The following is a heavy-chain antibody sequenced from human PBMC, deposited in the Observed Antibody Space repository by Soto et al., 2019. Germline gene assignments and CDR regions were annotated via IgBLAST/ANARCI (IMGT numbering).Heavy chain of an antibody. CDR1: GGSISSINW. V-gene: IGHV4-4*02. Sequence: SETLSLTCAVSGGSISSINWWSWVRHPPGKGLEWIGEIYHSGITNYNPSLKSLVTISVDKSKNQFSLKLSSVTAVDTAVYYCARDLRATTGWFEPWGLGTLVTV. D-gene: IGHD1-26*01. CDR3: ARDLRATTGWFEP. CDR2: IYHSGIT. J-gene: IGHJ5*02.